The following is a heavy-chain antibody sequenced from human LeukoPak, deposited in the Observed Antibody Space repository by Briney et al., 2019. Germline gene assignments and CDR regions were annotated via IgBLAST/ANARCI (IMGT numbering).Heavy chain of an antibody. V-gene: IGHV1-69*13. CDR3: ARDRSYGYRKNFDY. Sequence: GASVKVSCKASGYTFTSYGISWVRQAPGQGLEWMGGIIPIFGTANYAQKFQGRVTITADESTSTAYMELSSLRSEDTAVYYCARDRSYGYRKNFDYWGQGTLVTVSS. CDR1: GYTFTSYG. CDR2: IIPIFGTA. J-gene: IGHJ4*02. D-gene: IGHD5-18*01.